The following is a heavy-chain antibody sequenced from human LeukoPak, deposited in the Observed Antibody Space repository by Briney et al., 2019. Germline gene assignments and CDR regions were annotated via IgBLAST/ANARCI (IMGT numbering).Heavy chain of an antibody. J-gene: IGHJ5*02. CDR1: GFTFSNYA. Sequence: GGSLRLSCAASGFTFSNYAMSWVRQAPGKGLEWVGRIKSKTDGGTTDYAAPVKGRFTISRDDSKNTLYLQMNSLKTEDTAVYYCTTEGAAAGLDWFDPWGQGTLVTVSS. CDR2: IKSKTDGGTT. CDR3: TTEGAAAGLDWFDP. D-gene: IGHD6-13*01. V-gene: IGHV3-15*01.